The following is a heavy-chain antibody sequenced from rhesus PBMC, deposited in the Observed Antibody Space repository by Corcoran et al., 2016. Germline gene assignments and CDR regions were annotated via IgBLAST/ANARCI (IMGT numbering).Heavy chain of an antibody. CDR1: GGSISSSNW. CDR3: ASGICSGTYCYAGNIYFDF. CDR2: LSGGSGST. V-gene: IGHV4-65*01. Sequence: QVQLQESGPGPVKPSETLSLTCAVSGGSISSSNWWSWIRQSPGQGVGCSGYLSGGSGSTSYNPSLKSRVTISPDTSKNQFSLKLSSVTAADTAVYYCASGICSGTYCYAGNIYFDFWGQGALVTVSS. J-gene: IGHJ1*01. D-gene: IGHD2-27*01.